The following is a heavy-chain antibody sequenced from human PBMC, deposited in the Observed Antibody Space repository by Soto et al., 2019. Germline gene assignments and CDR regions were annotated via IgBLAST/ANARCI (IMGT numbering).Heavy chain of an antibody. V-gene: IGHV3-11*01. CDR1: GFTFSDYY. CDR3: ARFSRGEAIDY. J-gene: IGHJ4*02. D-gene: IGHD3-16*01. CDR2: IRSSGSTI. Sequence: QVQLVESGGGLVKPGGSLSLSCAASGFTFSDYYMSCIRQAPGNGLEWVSFIRSSGSTIYYADYVKGRFTISRDNAQISLYLQMNSLRAEDTAVYYGARFSRGEAIDYWGQGTLVTVSS.